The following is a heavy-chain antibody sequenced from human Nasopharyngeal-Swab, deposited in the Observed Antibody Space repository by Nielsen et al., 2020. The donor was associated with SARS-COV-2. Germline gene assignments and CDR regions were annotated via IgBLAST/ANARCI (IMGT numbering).Heavy chain of an antibody. D-gene: IGHD5-12*01. CDR3: ARERGGGYGDY. CDR1: GFTFSPYT. Sequence: GGSLRLSCAASGFTFSPYTMTWVRQAPGKGLEWLSYITGTSDSIRYADSVKGRFTISRDNAKNSLFLQMNGLTAEDTAVYYCARERGGGYGDYWGQGTPVTVSS. J-gene: IGHJ4*02. V-gene: IGHV3-48*04. CDR2: ITGTSDSI.